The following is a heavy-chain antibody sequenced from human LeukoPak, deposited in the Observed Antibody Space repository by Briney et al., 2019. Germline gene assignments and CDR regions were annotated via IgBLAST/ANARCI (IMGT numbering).Heavy chain of an antibody. CDR1: GFTFSSNA. D-gene: IGHD1-26*01. Sequence: GRSLRPSCAVSGFTFSSNAMHWVRQAPGKGLEWVAVITYDGSNKYYADSVKGRFTISRDNSKSTLFLQMNSLRAEDTAVYYCARGLLGAPTTYFDYWGQGTLVTVSS. CDR2: ITYDGSNK. J-gene: IGHJ4*02. V-gene: IGHV3-30-3*01. CDR3: ARGLLGAPTTYFDY.